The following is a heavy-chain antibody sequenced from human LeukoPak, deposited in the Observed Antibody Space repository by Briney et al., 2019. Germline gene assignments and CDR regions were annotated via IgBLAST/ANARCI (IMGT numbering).Heavy chain of an antibody. V-gene: IGHV5-10-1*01. CDR2: FDASDSYT. CDR3: ARQSGYSYGDNWFDP. Sequence: GESLKISCKRSGYSFTNYRISWVRNMPGRGLEWMGWFDASDSYTNYSPSFQGQVTISADKSSSTDYLQWSSLKASDTAMYYCARQSGYSYGDNWFDPWGQGTMVTVSS. CDR1: GYSFTNYR. J-gene: IGHJ5*02. D-gene: IGHD5-18*01.